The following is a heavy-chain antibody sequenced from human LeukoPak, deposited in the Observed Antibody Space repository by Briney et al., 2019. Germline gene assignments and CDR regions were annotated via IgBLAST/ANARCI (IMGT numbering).Heavy chain of an antibody. V-gene: IGHV3-23*01. D-gene: IGHD6-19*01. CDR1: GFTFSSYA. CDR2: IGGSGGST. CDR3: AKVPIAVAFSWFDP. Sequence: PGGSLTLSCAASGFTFSSYAMSWVRQAPGKGLEWVSAIGGSGGSTYYEDSVKGRFTISRDNSKNTLYLQMNSLRAEDTAVYYCAKVPIAVAFSWFDPWGQGTLVTVSS. J-gene: IGHJ5*02.